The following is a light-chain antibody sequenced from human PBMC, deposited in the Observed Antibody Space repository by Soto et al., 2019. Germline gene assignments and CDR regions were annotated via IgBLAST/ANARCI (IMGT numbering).Light chain of an antibody. V-gene: IGKV3-11*01. CDR2: DAS. CDR1: QSVSSY. J-gene: IGKJ1*01. CDR3: QQRSNWTPWT. Sequence: EIVLTQSPATLSLSPGERATLSCRASQSVSSYLAWYQQKPGQAHRLLIYDASNRATCIPARFSGSGSGTDFTLTISSLEPEDFAVYYCQQRSNWTPWTFVQWTKVEIK.